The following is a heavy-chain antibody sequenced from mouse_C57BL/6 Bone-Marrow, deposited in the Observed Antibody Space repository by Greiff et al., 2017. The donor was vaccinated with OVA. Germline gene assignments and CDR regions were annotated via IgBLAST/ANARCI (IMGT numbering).Heavy chain of an antibody. CDR2: IDPENGDT. V-gene: IGHV14-4*01. CDR1: GFNIKDDY. J-gene: IGHJ4*01. CDR3: TNYAMDY. Sequence: VQLQQSGAELVRPGASVKLSCTASGFNIKDDYMHWVKQRPEQGLEWIGWIDPENGDTEYASKFQGKATITADTSSNTAYLQLSSLTSEDTVVYYCTNYAMDYWGQGTSVTVSS.